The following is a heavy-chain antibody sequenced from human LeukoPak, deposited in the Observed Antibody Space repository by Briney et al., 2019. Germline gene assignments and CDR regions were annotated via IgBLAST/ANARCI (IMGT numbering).Heavy chain of an antibody. D-gene: IGHD5-18*01. V-gene: IGHV1-69*08. J-gene: IGHJ6*02. CDR1: GGTFSSHT. Sequence: SVKVSCKASGGTFSSHTISWVRQAPEQGLEWMGRIIPLFGTVNYAQKFQDRVTITADKSTSTAYMEVSSLRSEDTAVYYCARIPSGDVDTAMVMYYHYGMDVWGQGTTVTVSS. CDR3: ARIPSGDVDTAMVMYYHYGMDV. CDR2: IIPLFGTV.